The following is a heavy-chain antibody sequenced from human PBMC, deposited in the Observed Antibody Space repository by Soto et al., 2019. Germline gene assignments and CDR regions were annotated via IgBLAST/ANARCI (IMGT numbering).Heavy chain of an antibody. D-gene: IGHD6-13*01. J-gene: IGHJ4*02. CDR3: ARGGYSSRWYTFDY. V-gene: IGHV4-59*01. Sequence: ASETLSLTGTVSGGSISSYYWSWIRQPPGKGLEWIGYIYYSGSTNYNPSLKSRVTISVDTSKTQFSLKLSSVTAADTAVYYCARGGYSSRWYTFDYWGQGTLVTVSS. CDR1: GGSISSYY. CDR2: IYYSGST.